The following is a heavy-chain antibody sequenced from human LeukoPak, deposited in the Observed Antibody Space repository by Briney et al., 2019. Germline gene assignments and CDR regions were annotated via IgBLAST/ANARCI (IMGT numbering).Heavy chain of an antibody. CDR3: ARPYQTVWRGGLAY. D-gene: IGHD1-1*01. CDR1: GGSISSSSYY. CDR2: VHNSGDS. Sequence: SETLSLTCTVSGGSISSSSYYWGWIRQPPGKGLEWIGNVHNSGDSIYNPSLKSRVTISLDTSKDQFSLKLSSVTAADTALYYCARPYQTVWRGGLAYWGPGILVTVSS. J-gene: IGHJ4*02. V-gene: IGHV4-39*07.